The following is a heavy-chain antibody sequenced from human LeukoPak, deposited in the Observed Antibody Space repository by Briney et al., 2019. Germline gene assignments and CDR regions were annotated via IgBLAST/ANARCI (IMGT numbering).Heavy chain of an antibody. J-gene: IGHJ4*02. D-gene: IGHD6-13*01. CDR2: IRYDGSNK. CDR3: AKGAPSIAAEGLFDC. CDR1: GFTFSSYG. Sequence: GGSLRLSCAASGFTFSSYGMHWVRQAPGKGLEWVAFIRYDGSNKYYADSVKGRFTISRDNSKNTLYLQMNSLRAEDTAVYYCAKGAPSIAAEGLFDCWGQGTLVTVSS. V-gene: IGHV3-30*02.